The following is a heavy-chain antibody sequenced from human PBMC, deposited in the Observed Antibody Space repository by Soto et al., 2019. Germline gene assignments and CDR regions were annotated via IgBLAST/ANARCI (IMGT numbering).Heavy chain of an antibody. CDR3: ARDYDSSGSSGGYFGY. V-gene: IGHV4-31*03. J-gene: IGHJ4*02. CDR2: IYYSGST. D-gene: IGHD3-22*01. CDR1: GGSIRSGGYY. Sequence: TQPLTCTVSGGSIRSGGYYLSWIRKHPGKGLEWIGYIYYSGSTYYNPSLKSRVTISVDTSKNQFSLKLSSVTAADTAVYYCARDYDSSGSSGGYFGYWGQGTLVSVSS.